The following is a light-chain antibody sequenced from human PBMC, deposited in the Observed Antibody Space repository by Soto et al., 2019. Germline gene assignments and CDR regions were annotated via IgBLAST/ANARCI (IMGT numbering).Light chain of an antibody. CDR2: DVS. J-gene: IGKJ1*01. V-gene: IGKV3-11*01. Sequence: IVFTQSPATLSLSPGKRATLSCRASQNISNYLIWYQQKPGQAPRLLIYDVSNRAAGIPARFSGSGSGTDFTPTISSLEPEDFAVYHCQQRSNWPRTFGQGTKVDIK. CDR1: QNISNY. CDR3: QQRSNWPRT.